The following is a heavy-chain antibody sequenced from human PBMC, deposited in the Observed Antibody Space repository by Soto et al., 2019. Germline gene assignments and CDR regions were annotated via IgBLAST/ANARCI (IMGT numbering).Heavy chain of an antibody. Sequence: PGESLKISCKGSGYSFVSYWIAWVRQMPGKGLEWMGSIYPGDSDTTNSPSIQGQVTISADKSSTTVYLQWNTLKASDTAVYYCAKTDGYEVEYWGQGTQVTVSS. CDR2: IYPGDSDT. D-gene: IGHD5-18*01. V-gene: IGHV5-51*01. CDR1: GYSFVSYW. CDR3: AKTDGYEVEY. J-gene: IGHJ4*02.